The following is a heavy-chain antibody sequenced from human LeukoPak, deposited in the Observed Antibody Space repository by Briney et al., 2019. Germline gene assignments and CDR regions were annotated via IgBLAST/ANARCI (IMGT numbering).Heavy chain of an antibody. D-gene: IGHD1-26*01. Sequence: GGSLRLSCAASGFTFSSYAMHWVRQAPGKGLEWVAVISYDGSTYYADSVKGRFTISRDTSKNTLFFQMNSLRAEDTAVYYCARIYSGSHYSWGQGTLVTISS. CDR1: GFTFSSYA. CDR3: ARIYSGSHYS. CDR2: ISYDGST. V-gene: IGHV3-30*14. J-gene: IGHJ4*02.